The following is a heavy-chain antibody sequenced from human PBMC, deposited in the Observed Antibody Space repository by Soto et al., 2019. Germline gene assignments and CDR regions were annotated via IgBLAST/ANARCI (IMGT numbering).Heavy chain of an antibody. V-gene: IGHV3-33*01. CDR3: ARSELDYGMDV. CDR2: IWYDGSNK. Sequence: GGSLRLSCAASGFTFSSYGMHWVRQAPGKGLEWVAVIWYDGSNKYYADSVKGRFTISRDNSKNTLYLQMNSLRAEDTAVYYCARSELDYGMDVWGQGTTVTVSS. J-gene: IGHJ6*02. D-gene: IGHD6-6*01. CDR1: GFTFSSYG.